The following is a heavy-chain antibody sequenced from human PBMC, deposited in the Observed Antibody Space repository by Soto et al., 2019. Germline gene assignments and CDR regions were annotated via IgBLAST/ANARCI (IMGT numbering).Heavy chain of an antibody. J-gene: IGHJ4*02. CDR3: AREGDGSRWFNYFDY. CDR2: MSSGGSTI. CDR1: GFTFSRDS. V-gene: IGHV3-48*01. D-gene: IGHD6-13*01. Sequence: GGSLRLSCAASGFTFSRDSMNWVRQAPGKGLEWVSYMSSGGSTIYYADSVKGRFTISRDNAKNSLYLQMNSLRAEDTAVYYCAREGDGSRWFNYFDYWVQGTQVTVSS.